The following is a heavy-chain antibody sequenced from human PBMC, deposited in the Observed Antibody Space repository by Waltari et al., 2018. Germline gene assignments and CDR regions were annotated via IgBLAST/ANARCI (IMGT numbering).Heavy chain of an antibody. CDR3: AGGTASAWELGHS. V-gene: IGHV4-34*01. D-gene: IGHD1-26*01. CDR2: LKQSGLT. J-gene: IGHJ4*02. CDR1: GASFSDYY. Sequence: QVQLHQGGAGLMKPAETLSLTCGVYGASFSDYYWSWIRQPPGTGLEWLAELKQSGLTNYNPSVKSRATMSLDTSTNQFSLKLSSLTAADTAVYFCAGGTASAWELGHSWGQGTLVTVSS.